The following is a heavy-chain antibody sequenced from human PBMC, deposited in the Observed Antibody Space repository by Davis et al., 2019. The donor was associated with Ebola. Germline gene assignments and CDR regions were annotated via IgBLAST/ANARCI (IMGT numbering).Heavy chain of an antibody. D-gene: IGHD3-9*01. CDR2: ISSNGGST. V-gene: IGHV3-64D*08. J-gene: IGHJ6*02. CDR3: AFDILTGYPYYGMDV. Sequence: PGGSLRLSCSASGFTFSSHAMHWVRQAPGKGLEYVSAISSNGGSTYYADSVKGRFTISRDNSKNTLYLQMSSLRAEDTAVYYCAFDILTGYPYYGMDVWGQGTTVTVSS. CDR1: GFTFSSHA.